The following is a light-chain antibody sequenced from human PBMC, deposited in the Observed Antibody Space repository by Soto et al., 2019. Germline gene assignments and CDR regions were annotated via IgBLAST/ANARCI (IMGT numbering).Light chain of an antibody. CDR1: QSVNSN. CDR3: QQHNSWPPV. J-gene: IGKJ2*01. Sequence: EIVMTQSPATLSVSPGEKATLSCRASQSVNSNLDWYQQKAGHSPRLLIYGASTRVTGIPARFSGSVSGTEFTLTISRLQSEDFAIYYCQQHNSWPPVFGQGTKLEIK. CDR2: GAS. V-gene: IGKV3-15*01.